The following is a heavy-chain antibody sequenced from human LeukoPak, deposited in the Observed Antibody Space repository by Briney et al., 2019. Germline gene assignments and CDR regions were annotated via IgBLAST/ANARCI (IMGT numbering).Heavy chain of an antibody. V-gene: IGHV1-18*01. J-gene: IGHJ4*02. Sequence: ASVKVSCKASGYTFTTYGISWVRQAPGQGLEWMGWISAYNGNTNYAQKLQGRVIMTTDTSTSTAYMELRSLRSDDTAIYYCAKEYTGTFSPFPSYFDNWGQGTLVTVSS. CDR2: ISAYNGNT. CDR3: AKEYTGTFSPFPSYFDN. CDR1: GYTFTTYG. D-gene: IGHD1-26*01.